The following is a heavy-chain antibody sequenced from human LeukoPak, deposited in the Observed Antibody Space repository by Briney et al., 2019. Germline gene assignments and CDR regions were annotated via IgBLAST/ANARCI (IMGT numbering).Heavy chain of an antibody. D-gene: IGHD6-19*01. J-gene: IGHJ4*02. Sequence: GASVKVSCKASGYTFTSYYVHWVRQAPGQGLEWMGWINPNSGGTNYAQKFQGRVTMTRDTSISTAYMELSRLRSDDTAVYYCARSSGWYRQYYFDYWGQGTLVTVSS. V-gene: IGHV1-2*02. CDR3: ARSSGWYRQYYFDY. CDR2: INPNSGGT. CDR1: GYTFTSYY.